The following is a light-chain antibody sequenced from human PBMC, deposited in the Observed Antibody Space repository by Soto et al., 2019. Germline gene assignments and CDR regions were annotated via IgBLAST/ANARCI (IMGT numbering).Light chain of an antibody. J-gene: IGKJ2*01. CDR2: GAS. CDR1: QIISSTY. CDR3: QHYGTSLYT. V-gene: IGKV3-20*01. Sequence: IVLTQSPGTLSLSPGERATLSCRASQIISSTYLGWYQQKPGQAPRLLIYGASSMDTGIPDRFSGSGSGTDFTLTISRLEPEDFAVYYCQHYGTSLYTFGQGTKVEIK.